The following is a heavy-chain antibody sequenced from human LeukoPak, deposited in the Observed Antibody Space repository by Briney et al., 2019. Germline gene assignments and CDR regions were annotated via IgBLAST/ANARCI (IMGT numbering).Heavy chain of an antibody. CDR3: ARAVRTSRAYYYYMDV. D-gene: IGHD6-19*01. J-gene: IGHJ6*03. CDR2: ISSSGSTI. V-gene: IGHV3-48*03. Sequence: GGSLRLSCAASGFTFSSYEMNWVRQAPGKGLEWVSYISSSGSTIYYADSVKGRFTISRDNAKNSLYLQMNSLRAEDTAVYYCARAVRTSRAYYYYMDVWGKGTTVTVSS. CDR1: GFTFSSYE.